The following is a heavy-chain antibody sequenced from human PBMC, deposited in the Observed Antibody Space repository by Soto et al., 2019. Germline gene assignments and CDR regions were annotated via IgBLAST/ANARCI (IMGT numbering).Heavy chain of an antibody. CDR1: VYSISSGYY. CDR3: ARGGTTTRGLRHYYYYGMDV. Sequence: PSETLSLTCSVSVYSISSGYYWGWIRQPPGKGLEWIGSIYHSGSTYYNPSLKSRVTISVDTSKNQFSLKLSSVTAADTAVYYCARGGTTTRGLRHYYYYGMDVWGQGTTVTVSS. J-gene: IGHJ6*02. V-gene: IGHV4-38-2*02. CDR2: IYHSGST. D-gene: IGHD3-16*01.